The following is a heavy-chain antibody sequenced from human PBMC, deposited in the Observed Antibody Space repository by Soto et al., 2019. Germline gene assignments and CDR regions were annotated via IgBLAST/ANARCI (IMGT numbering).Heavy chain of an antibody. Sequence: PGGSLRLSCAASGFTFSSYSMSWVRQAPGKGLEWVSGFRTSGDGGTTYYADSVKGRFAISRDNSKNMLFLQMNSLRAEDTAVYYCARGRITIFGVVIRPDYYYGMDVWGQGTTVTVSS. J-gene: IGHJ6*02. V-gene: IGHV3-23*01. CDR3: ARGRITIFGVVIRPDYYYGMDV. CDR2: FRTSGDGGTT. D-gene: IGHD3-3*01. CDR1: GFTFSSYS.